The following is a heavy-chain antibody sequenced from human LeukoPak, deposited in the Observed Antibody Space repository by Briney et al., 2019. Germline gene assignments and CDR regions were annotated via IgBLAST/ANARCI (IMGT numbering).Heavy chain of an antibody. CDR1: GFIFSTYG. V-gene: IGHV3-23*01. J-gene: IGHJ4*02. CDR3: AKGYDFWSGGIDY. Sequence: GGSLRLSCAASGFIFSTYGMTWVRQAPGKGLEWVSSISDNSGSIHYADSVRGRFTISRDNSKNTLYLQMNSLRAEDTAVYYCAKGYDFWSGGIDYWGQGTLVTVSS. D-gene: IGHD3-3*01. CDR2: ISDNSGSI.